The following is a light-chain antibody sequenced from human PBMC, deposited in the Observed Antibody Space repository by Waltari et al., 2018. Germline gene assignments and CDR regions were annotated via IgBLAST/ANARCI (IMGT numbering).Light chain of an antibody. J-gene: IGLJ2*01. CDR1: SSDVGGYNY. Sequence: QSALTQPASVSGSPGQSITISCTGTSSDVGGYNYVSRYQQYPGNAPILMIFDVNSRPSGVSNRFSGSKSGNTASLTISGLQAEDEANYYCSSYTVSSSLVIFGGGTKLTVL. CDR2: DVN. CDR3: SSYTVSSSLVI. V-gene: IGLV2-14*01.